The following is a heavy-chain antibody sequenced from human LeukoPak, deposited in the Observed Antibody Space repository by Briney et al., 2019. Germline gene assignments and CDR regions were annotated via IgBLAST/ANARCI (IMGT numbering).Heavy chain of an antibody. CDR1: GYSFTGFY. V-gene: IGHV1-2*02. Sequence: GASVKVSCKASGYSFTGFYMHWMRQAPRQGLEWMGWIHPNSGGTKYAQKSQGRVTMTRDTSINTAYMELSSLTSDDTAVYYCATLRDSSAHFYYYGGMDVWGQGTTVAVSS. J-gene: IGHJ6*02. CDR3: ATLRDSSAHFYYYGGMDV. CDR2: IHPNSGGT. D-gene: IGHD6-19*01.